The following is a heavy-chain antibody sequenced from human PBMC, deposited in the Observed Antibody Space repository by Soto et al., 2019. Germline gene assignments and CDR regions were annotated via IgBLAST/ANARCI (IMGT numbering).Heavy chain of an antibody. J-gene: IGHJ4*02. CDR3: ARGPPSGYYDY. D-gene: IGHD3-3*01. V-gene: IGHV3-11*06. CDR1: GFTFSDYY. Sequence: GGSLRLSCAASGFTFSDYYMSWIRQAPGKGLEWVPYISSSSSYTNYADSVKGRFTISRDNAKNSLYLQMNSLRAEDTAVYYRARGPPSGYYDYWGQGTLVTVSS. CDR2: ISSSSSYT.